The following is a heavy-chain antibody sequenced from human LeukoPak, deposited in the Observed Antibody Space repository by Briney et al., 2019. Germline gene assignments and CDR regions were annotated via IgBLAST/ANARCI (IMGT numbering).Heavy chain of an antibody. J-gene: IGHJ4*02. Sequence: GGSLRLSCAASGFTFSSYAMHWVRQAPGKGLEYVSSISSDGGSTYFANSMKGRFTISRDNSKNTLYLQMGSLRAEDMAVYYCARGCSSTSCYAADLDYWGQGTLVTVSS. D-gene: IGHD2-2*01. CDR2: ISSDGGST. CDR3: ARGCSSTSCYAADLDY. CDR1: GFTFSSYA. V-gene: IGHV3-64*01.